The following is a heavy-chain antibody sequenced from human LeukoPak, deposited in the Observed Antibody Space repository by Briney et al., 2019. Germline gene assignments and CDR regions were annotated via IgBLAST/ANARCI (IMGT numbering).Heavy chain of an antibody. Sequence: PGGSLRLSCAASGFTFSSYSMNWVRQAPGKGLEWVSAISSSSNYIYYADSVKGRFTISRDNAKNSLYLQMNSLRAEDTAVYYCAREGPYAATAIPGLDYWGQGTQVTVSS. D-gene: IGHD2-2*02. CDR2: ISSSSNYI. CDR3: AREGPYAATAIPGLDY. V-gene: IGHV3-21*01. CDR1: GFTFSSYS. J-gene: IGHJ4*02.